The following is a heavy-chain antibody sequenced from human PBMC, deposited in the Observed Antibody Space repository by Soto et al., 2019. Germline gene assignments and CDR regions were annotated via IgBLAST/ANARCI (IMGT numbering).Heavy chain of an antibody. CDR1: GYTFTSYG. J-gene: IGHJ5*02. Sequence: ASVKVSCKASGYTFTSYGISWVRQAPGQGLEWMGWISAYNGNTNYAQKLQGRVTMTTDTSTSTAYMELRSLRSDDTAVYYCARDGIYDYIWGSYPNNWFDPWGRGTLVTVSS. CDR2: ISAYNGNT. V-gene: IGHV1-18*01. D-gene: IGHD3-16*02. CDR3: ARDGIYDYIWGSYPNNWFDP.